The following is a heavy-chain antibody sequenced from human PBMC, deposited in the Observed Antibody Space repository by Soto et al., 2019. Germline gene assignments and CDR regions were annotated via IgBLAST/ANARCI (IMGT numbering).Heavy chain of an antibody. D-gene: IGHD3-9*01. CDR1: GDSITTHDFF. J-gene: IGHJ5*02. V-gene: IGHV4-39*01. Sequence: QVRLEESGPGLVKPSGTLSLTCTVSGDSITTHDFFWGWIRRPPGQGLEWIGTISHTGETFYNPPLESRLTRSLGASKNQFSLRLTSVTAADAAVYFCAKQLRGPIPRFGWLSPLTSWGQGPRSTSPQ. CDR3: AKQLRGPIPRFGWLSPLTS. CDR2: ISHTGET.